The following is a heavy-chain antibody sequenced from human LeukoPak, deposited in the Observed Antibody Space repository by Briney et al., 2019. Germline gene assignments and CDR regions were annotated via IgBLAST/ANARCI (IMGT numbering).Heavy chain of an antibody. J-gene: IGHJ4*02. Sequence: PGGSLRLSCAASGFTFSSYAMSWVRQAPGKGLEWVSAIGGSGGSTYYADSVKGRFTISRDNSKNTLYLQMNSLRAEDTAVYYCAKVIYYDSSGYIDYWGQGTLVTVSS. CDR3: AKVIYYDSSGYIDY. CDR1: GFTFSSYA. CDR2: IGGSGGST. V-gene: IGHV3-23*01. D-gene: IGHD3-22*01.